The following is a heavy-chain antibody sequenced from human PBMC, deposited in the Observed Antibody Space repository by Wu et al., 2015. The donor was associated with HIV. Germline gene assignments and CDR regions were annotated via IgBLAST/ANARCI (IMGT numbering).Heavy chain of an antibody. Sequence: QVQVVQSGTQMKKSGASLMISCETSGYTFSAHHIHWVRQAPGQGLEWMGWINPDSGATKFAQVFQDRITMTRDTSTNTVNLLLLHAKPNDTATYYCARDWQFQVTFGDFYMDIWGNGTTV. V-gene: IGHV1-2*02. CDR2: INPDSGAT. D-gene: IGHD3-3*01. CDR3: ARDWQFQVTFGDFYMDI. J-gene: IGHJ6*03. CDR1: GYTFSAHH.